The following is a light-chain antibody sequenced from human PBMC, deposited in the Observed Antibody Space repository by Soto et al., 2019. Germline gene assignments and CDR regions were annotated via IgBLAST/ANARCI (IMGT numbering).Light chain of an antibody. V-gene: IGLV2-8*01. CDR1: SSDVGGYNY. CDR2: EVS. CDR3: CSYAGSSANVV. Sequence: QSVLTQPPSASGSPGQSVTISCTGTSSDVGGYNYVSWYQQHPGKAPKLMIYEVSKRPSGVPDRFSGSKSGNTASLTVSGLQAEDEADYYCCSYAGSSANVVFGGGTKVTVL. J-gene: IGLJ2*01.